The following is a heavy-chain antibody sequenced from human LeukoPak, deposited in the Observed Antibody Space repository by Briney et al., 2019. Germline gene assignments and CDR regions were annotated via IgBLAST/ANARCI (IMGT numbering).Heavy chain of an antibody. CDR3: AKPRYGSGSLDS. J-gene: IGHJ4*02. Sequence: ADTLSLTCAVYGGSFRGHYWTWIRHPPGKGLEWIGEINHSGSTTYNPSLNSRPTLSVDTSKNQFSLRLSSVTAAHTSVYYCAKPRYGSGSLDSWGQGTLVTVSS. V-gene: IGHV4-34*01. D-gene: IGHD3-10*01. CDR1: GGSFRGHY. CDR2: INHSGST.